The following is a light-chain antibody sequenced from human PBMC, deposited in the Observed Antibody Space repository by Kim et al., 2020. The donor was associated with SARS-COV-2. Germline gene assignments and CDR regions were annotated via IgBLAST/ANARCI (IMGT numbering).Light chain of an antibody. CDR1: QSVGRSY. CDR3: QQYGSSPPHT. Sequence: PGERATLSCRASQSVGRSYFSWYQQKPGQAPRLLNYDASSTATGLPSRFSCRCSGAGFTLTNARLDPEDFVVYCRQQYGSSPPHTFGGGTKLEI. CDR2: DAS. J-gene: IGKJ4*01. V-gene: IGKV3-20*01.